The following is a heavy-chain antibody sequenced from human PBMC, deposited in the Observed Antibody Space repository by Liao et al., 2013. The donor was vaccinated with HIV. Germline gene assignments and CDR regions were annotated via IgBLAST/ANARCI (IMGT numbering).Heavy chain of an antibody. CDR3: ARYLSEGEGDAFDV. V-gene: IGHV4-30-4*08. CDR1: SGSMRSGDYY. CDR2: IYYSGST. D-gene: IGHD3-16*01. Sequence: QVQLQESGPGLVKPSQTLSLTCTVSSGSMRSGDYYWSWVRQPPGKGLDWIGYIYYSGSTSYYPSLYNPSLKSRVSISVDASKNQFSLRLSSVTAADTAIYYCARYLSEGEGDAFDVWGRGTLVTVSS. J-gene: IGHJ3*01.